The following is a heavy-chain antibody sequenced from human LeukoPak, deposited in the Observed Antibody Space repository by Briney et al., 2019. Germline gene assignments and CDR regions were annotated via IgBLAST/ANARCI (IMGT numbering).Heavy chain of an antibody. V-gene: IGHV3-7*01. J-gene: IGHJ6*03. CDR3: ARVGYSYGQYYYYYMDV. CDR1: GFTFSSYW. CDR2: IKQDGSEK. Sequence: GGSLRLSCAASGFTFSSYWMSWVRQAPGKALEWVANIKQDGSEKYYVDSVKGRFTISRDNAKNSLYLQMNSLRAEDTAVYYCARVGYSYGQYYYYYMDVWGKGTTVTVSS. D-gene: IGHD5-18*01.